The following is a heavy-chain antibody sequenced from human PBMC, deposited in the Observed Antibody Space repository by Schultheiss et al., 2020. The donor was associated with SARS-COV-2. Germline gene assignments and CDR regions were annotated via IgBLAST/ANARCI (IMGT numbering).Heavy chain of an antibody. J-gene: IGHJ4*02. Sequence: SQTLSLTCTVSGGSIRSGDYYWSWIRQPPGKGLEWIGYINYSGTTYYNPSLKSRVTISVDTSKNQFSLKLSSVTAADTAVYYCARQISGYSYGFDYWGQGTLVTVSS. CDR1: GGSIRSGDYY. CDR3: ARQISGYSYGFDY. V-gene: IGHV4-30-4*01. D-gene: IGHD5-18*01. CDR2: INYSGTT.